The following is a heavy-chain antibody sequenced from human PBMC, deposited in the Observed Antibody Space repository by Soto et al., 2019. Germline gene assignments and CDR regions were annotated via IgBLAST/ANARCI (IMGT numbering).Heavy chain of an antibody. J-gene: IGHJ6*02. V-gene: IGHV3-21*04. CDR2: ISSSSSYI. CDR3: TLSRRDRDYNYNMDV. Sequence: GGALRLSCAASGFPFSSYSMNWVRQATGKGLEWVSSISSSSSYIYYADSVKGRFTISRDNSKSTVHLQMNSLKTEDTALYYCTLSRRDRDYNYNMDVWGQGTTVTVSS. CDR1: GFPFSSYS. D-gene: IGHD2-15*01.